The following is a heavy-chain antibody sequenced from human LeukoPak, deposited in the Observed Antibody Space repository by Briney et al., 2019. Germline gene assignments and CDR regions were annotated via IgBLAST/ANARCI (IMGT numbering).Heavy chain of an antibody. CDR3: ARGGRYGVQLWFREYYFDY. CDR1: GYTFTGYN. D-gene: IGHD5-18*01. V-gene: IGHV1-2*02. CDR2: INPNSGGA. Sequence: ASVKVSCKASGYTFTGYNMHWVRQAPGQGLEWMGWINPNSGGANHAQKFQGRVTMTRDTSISTAYMELSRLRSDDTAVYYCARGGRYGVQLWFREYYFDYWGQGTLVTVSS. J-gene: IGHJ4*02.